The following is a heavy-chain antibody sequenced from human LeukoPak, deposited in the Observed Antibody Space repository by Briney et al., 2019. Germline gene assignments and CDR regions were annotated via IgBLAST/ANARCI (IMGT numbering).Heavy chain of an antibody. Sequence: SQTLSLTCTVSGGSISSGSYYWSWIRQPAGKGLEWIGRIYSSGSTNYNPSLKSRVTISVDTSKNQFSLKLSSVTAADTAVYYCARDRYGSSYRFAPWAREPWSPSPQ. CDR2: IYSSGST. V-gene: IGHV4-61*02. D-gene: IGHD6-13*01. CDR1: GGSISSGSYY. J-gene: IGHJ5*02. CDR3: ARDRYGSSYRFAP.